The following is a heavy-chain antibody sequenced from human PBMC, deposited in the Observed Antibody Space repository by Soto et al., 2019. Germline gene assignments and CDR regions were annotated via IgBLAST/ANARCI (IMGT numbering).Heavy chain of an antibody. Sequence: QLQLQESGPGLVKPSETLSLTCTVSGGSISSSSYYWGWIRQPPGKGLEWIGSIYYSGSTYYNPSRKSRVTISVDTSKNQFALKLSSVTAADTAVYYCARVTYYYDSSGFIDYWGQGTLVTVSS. CDR3: ARVTYYYDSSGFIDY. CDR2: IYYSGST. D-gene: IGHD3-22*01. V-gene: IGHV4-39*01. CDR1: GGSISSSSYY. J-gene: IGHJ4*02.